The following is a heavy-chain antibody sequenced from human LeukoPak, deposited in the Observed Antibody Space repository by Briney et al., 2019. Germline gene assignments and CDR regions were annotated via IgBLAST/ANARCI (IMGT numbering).Heavy chain of an antibody. V-gene: IGHV1-8*01. D-gene: IGHD2-2*01. CDR2: MNPNSGNT. CDR1: GYTFTSYD. Sequence: ASVKVSCKASGYTFTSYDINWARQATGQGLEWMGWMNPNSGNTGYAQKFQGRVTMTRNTSISTAYMELSSLRSEDTAVYYCARRYCSSTSCYHVDYWGQGTLVTVSS. J-gene: IGHJ4*02. CDR3: ARRYCSSTSCYHVDY.